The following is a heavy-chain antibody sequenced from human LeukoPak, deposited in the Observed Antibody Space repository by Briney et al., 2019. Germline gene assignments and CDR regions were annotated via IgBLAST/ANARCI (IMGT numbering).Heavy chain of an antibody. CDR2: ISAYNGNT. CDR1: GYPFTNYG. J-gene: IGHJ4*02. D-gene: IGHD3-22*01. V-gene: IGHV1-18*01. CDR3: ARDWAYYDSSGYYLGGYYFDY. Sequence: ASVKVSCKTSGYPFTNYGISWVRQAPGQGLEWMGWISAYNGNTNYAQKLQGRVTMTTDTSTSTAYMELRSLRSDDTAVYYCARDWAYYDSSGYYLGGYYFDYWGQGTLVTVSS.